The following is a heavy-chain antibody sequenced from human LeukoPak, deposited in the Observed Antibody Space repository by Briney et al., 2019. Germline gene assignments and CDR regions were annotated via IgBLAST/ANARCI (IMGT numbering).Heavy chain of an antibody. J-gene: IGHJ4*02. CDR3: ASAIRFSEWLIN. CDR1: GFTFSSYA. V-gene: IGHV3-64*01. CDR2: ISSNGGST. D-gene: IGHD3-3*01. Sequence: GGSLRLSCAASGFTFSSYAMHWVRQAPGKGLEYVSAISSNGGSTYYANSVKGRFTISRDNSKHTLYLQMDSLRAEDMAVYYCASAIRFSEWLINWGQGTLVTVSS.